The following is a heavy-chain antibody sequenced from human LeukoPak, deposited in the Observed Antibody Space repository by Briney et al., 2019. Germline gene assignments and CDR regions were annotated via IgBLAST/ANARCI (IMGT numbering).Heavy chain of an antibody. Sequence: ESGPTLVNPTQTLTLTCTFSGFSLSTSGVGVGWIRQPPGKALEWLALIYWDDDKRYSPSLKSRLTITKDTSKNQVVLTMTNMDPVDTATYYCAHTSLLRYLDWLGGAFDIWGQGTMVTVSS. CDR3: AHTSLLRYLDWLGGAFDI. CDR1: GFSLSTSGVG. CDR2: IYWDDDK. J-gene: IGHJ3*02. V-gene: IGHV2-5*02. D-gene: IGHD3-9*01.